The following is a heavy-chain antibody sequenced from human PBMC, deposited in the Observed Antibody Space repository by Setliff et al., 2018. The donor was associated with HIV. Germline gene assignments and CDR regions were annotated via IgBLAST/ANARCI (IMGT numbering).Heavy chain of an antibody. CDR2: MNPNSGNT. CDR1: GYPFTSYY. V-gene: IGHV1-8*03. D-gene: IGHD6-6*01. J-gene: IGHJ4*02. Sequence: ASVKVSCKASGYPFTSYYMHWVRQATGQGLEWMGWMNPNSGNTGYAQRFQGRVTIPADKSTTTAYMELSSLTSEDTAIYYCARLGVGYSTSWEHHFDFWGQGTLVTVSS. CDR3: ARLGVGYSTSWEHHFDF.